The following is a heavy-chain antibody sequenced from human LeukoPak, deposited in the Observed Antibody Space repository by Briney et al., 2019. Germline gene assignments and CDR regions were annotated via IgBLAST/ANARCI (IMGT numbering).Heavy chain of an antibody. V-gene: IGHV3-30-3*01. D-gene: IGHD3-22*01. Sequence: GGSLRLSCAASGFTFSSYAMHWVRQAPGKGLEWVAVISYDGSNKYYADSVKGRFTISRDNSKNTLYLQMNSLRAEDTAVYYCARPYYYDSSGYSSVGYWGQGTLVTVSS. CDR1: GFTFSSYA. J-gene: IGHJ4*02. CDR3: ARPYYYDSSGYSSVGY. CDR2: ISYDGSNK.